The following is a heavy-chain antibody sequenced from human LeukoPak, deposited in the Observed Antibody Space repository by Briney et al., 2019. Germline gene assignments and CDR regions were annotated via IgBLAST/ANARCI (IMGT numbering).Heavy chain of an antibody. CDR1: GGSIGSTNYY. V-gene: IGHV4-39*07. Sequence: SETLSLTCAVSGGSIGSTNYYWGWLRQPPGKGLEWIGSIYYSGSTYYNPSLKSRVTISLDTSKNHFSLRLTSVTAADTAVYFCARTVRHCSSTSCYVPGEGFDPWGQGTLVTVSS. J-gene: IGHJ5*02. CDR2: IYYSGST. CDR3: ARTVRHCSSTSCYVPGEGFDP. D-gene: IGHD2-2*01.